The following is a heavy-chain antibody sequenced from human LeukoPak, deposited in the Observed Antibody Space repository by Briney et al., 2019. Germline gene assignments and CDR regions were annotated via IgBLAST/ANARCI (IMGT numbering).Heavy chain of an antibody. V-gene: IGHV3-53*01. J-gene: IGHJ4*02. CDR1: GFTVSSGY. CDR3: ARATNYYDSSGYPLFDY. CDR2: IYSGGST. D-gene: IGHD3-22*01. Sequence: GGSLRLSCAASGFTVSSGYMSWVRQAPGKGLEWVSVIYSGGSTYYADSVKGRFTISRDNSKNTLYLQMNSLRAEDTVVYYCARATNYYDSSGYPLFDYWGQGTLVTVSS.